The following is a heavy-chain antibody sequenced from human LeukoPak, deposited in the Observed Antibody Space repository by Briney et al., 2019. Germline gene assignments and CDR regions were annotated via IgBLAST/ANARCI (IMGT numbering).Heavy chain of an antibody. Sequence: SETLFLTCAVYGGSFSGYYWSWIRQPPGKGLEWIGEINHSGSTNYNPSLKSRVTISVDTSKNQFSLKLSSVTAADTAVYYCARGAMSSWYPPYYFDYWGQGTLVTVSS. V-gene: IGHV4-34*01. CDR1: GGSFSGYY. CDR3: ARGAMSSWYPPYYFDY. J-gene: IGHJ4*02. D-gene: IGHD6-13*01. CDR2: INHSGST.